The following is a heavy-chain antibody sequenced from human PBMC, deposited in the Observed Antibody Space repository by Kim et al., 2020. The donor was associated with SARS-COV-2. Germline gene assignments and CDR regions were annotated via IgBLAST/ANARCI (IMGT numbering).Heavy chain of an antibody. D-gene: IGHD7-27*01. J-gene: IGHJ4*02. Sequence: ASVKVSCKASGYTFTAYYIHWVRQAPGQGLEWMGRINPISGGTNCAQRFQGRVAMTRDTSISTAYMELSSLTSDDTAVYYCATEAPGDRNYFFDYWGQGTLVTASS. V-gene: IGHV1-2*06. CDR2: INPISGGT. CDR1: GYTFTAYY. CDR3: ATEAPGDRNYFFDY.